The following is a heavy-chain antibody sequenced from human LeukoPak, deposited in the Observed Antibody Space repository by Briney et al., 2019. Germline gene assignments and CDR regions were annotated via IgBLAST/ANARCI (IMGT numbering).Heavy chain of an antibody. V-gene: IGHV1-2*04. CDR1: GYTFTVYY. CDR2: INPNSGGT. CDR3: ARGSMIVVEVIDY. Sequence: ASVTVSCKASGYTFTVYYMHWVRQAPGQGLGWMGWINPNSGGTNYAQKFQGWVTMTRDTSISTAYMELSRLRSDDTAVYYCARGSMIVVEVIDYWGQGTLVTVSS. D-gene: IGHD3-22*01. J-gene: IGHJ4*02.